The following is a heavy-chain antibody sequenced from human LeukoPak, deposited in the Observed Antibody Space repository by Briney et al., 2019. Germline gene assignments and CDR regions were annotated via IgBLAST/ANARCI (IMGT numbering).Heavy chain of an antibody. CDR1: GGSISSSSYC. J-gene: IGHJ4*02. Sequence: PSETLSLTCTVSGGSISSSSYCWGWIRQPPGKGLEWIGSIYYSGSTYYNPSLKSRVTISVDTSKNQFSLKLSSVTAADTAVYYCARYRVGATNFDYWGQGTLVTVSS. V-gene: IGHV4-39*01. CDR3: ARYRVGATNFDY. CDR2: IYYSGST. D-gene: IGHD1-26*01.